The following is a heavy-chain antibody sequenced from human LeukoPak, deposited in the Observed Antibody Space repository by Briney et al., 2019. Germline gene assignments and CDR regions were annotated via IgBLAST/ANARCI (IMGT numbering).Heavy chain of an antibody. J-gene: IGHJ5*02. CDR1: GGSISSYY. CDR2: IYYSGST. CDR3: AGLPAT. Sequence: SETLSLTCTVSGGSISSYYWSWIRQPPGKGLEWIGYIYYSGSTNYNPSLKSRVTLSVDTSKNQFSLKLSSVTAADTAVYYCAGLPATWGQGTLVTVSS. D-gene: IGHD2-15*01. V-gene: IGHV4-59*01.